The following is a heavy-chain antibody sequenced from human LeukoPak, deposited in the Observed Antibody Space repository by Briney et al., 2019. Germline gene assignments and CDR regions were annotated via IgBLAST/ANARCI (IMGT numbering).Heavy chain of an antibody. J-gene: IGHJ4*02. CDR3: ARDTWIQLSLDY. D-gene: IGHD5-18*01. Sequence: ASVKVSCKASGYTFTSYGISWVRQAPGQGLEWMGWISAYNGNTNYAQKLQGRVTMTTDTSTSTAYMELRSRRSDDTAVYYCARDTWIQLSLDYWGQGTLVTVSS. CDR2: ISAYNGNT. V-gene: IGHV1-18*01. CDR1: GYTFTSYG.